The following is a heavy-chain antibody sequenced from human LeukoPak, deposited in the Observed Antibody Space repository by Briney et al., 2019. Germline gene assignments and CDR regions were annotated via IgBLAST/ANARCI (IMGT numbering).Heavy chain of an antibody. CDR2: IYYSGST. Sequence: ESSETLSLTCTVSGGSISSSSYYWGWIRQPPGKGLEWIGSIYYSGSTYYNPSLKSRVTISVDTSKNQFSLKLSSVTAADTAVYYCARSTRYCSGGSCYQPFDYWGQGTLVTVSS. J-gene: IGHJ4*02. CDR3: ARSTRYCSGGSCYQPFDY. V-gene: IGHV4-39*01. D-gene: IGHD2-15*01. CDR1: GGSISSSSYY.